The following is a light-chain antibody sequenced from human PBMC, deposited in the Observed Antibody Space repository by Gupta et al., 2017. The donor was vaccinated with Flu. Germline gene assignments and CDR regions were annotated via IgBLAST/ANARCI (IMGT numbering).Light chain of an antibody. CDR2: EVN. CDR3: SSYTRSSAQIL. J-gene: IGLJ2*01. V-gene: IGLV2-14*01. Sequence: QSALTQPASMSGSPGQSITISCTGTSSDVGGYNYVSWFQQHPGKAPKLIIYEVNNRPSGVSNRFSGSKSGSKASRTISGLQAEDEAADACSSYTRSSAQILFGGGTKLTV. CDR1: SSDVGGYNY.